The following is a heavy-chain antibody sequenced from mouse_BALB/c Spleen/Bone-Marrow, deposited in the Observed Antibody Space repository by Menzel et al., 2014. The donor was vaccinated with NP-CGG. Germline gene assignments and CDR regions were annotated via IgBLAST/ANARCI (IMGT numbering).Heavy chain of an antibody. CDR3: ARFPIYYGNYGAMDY. CDR2: IAPGSGST. Sequence: DLVKPGASVKLSCKASGYIFTSYWISWIKQRPGQGLEWIGRIAPGSGSTYYNEMFKGKATLTVDTSSSTAYIQLSSLSSEDSAVYFCARFPIYYGNYGAMDYWGQGTSVTVSS. J-gene: IGHJ4*01. CDR1: GYIFTSYW. D-gene: IGHD2-1*01. V-gene: IGHV1S41*01.